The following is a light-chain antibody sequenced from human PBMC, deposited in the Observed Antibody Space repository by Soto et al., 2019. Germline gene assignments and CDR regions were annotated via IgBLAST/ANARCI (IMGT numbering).Light chain of an antibody. CDR2: DAS. CDR1: QSVGSY. CDR3: QRRGNSLP. J-gene: IGKJ4*01. Sequence: EIVLTQSPATLSLSPGERATLSCRASQSVGSYLAWYQQKPGQAPRLLIYDASNRAAGIPARFSGSGSGTDFTLIISSLEPEDFAVYYCQRRGNSLPFGGGTKVEIK. V-gene: IGKV3-11*01.